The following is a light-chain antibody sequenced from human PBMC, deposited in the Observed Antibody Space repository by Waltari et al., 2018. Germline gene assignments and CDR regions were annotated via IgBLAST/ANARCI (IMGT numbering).Light chain of an antibody. CDR2: KDS. J-gene: IGLJ3*02. CDR3: YSEADNHRV. CDR1: VLAKKY. V-gene: IGLV3-27*01. Sequence: SYELTQPSSVSVSPGQTARITCPGDVLAKKYARWFRQKPDQAPVLVIYKDSERPSGIPERFSGSSSGTTVTLTISGAQVEDEADYYCYSEADNHRVFGGGTQLSVL.